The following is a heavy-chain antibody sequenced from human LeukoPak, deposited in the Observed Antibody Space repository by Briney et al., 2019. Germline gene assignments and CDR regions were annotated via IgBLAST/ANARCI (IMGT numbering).Heavy chain of an antibody. CDR1: GYTFTSYG. D-gene: IGHD2-2*01. CDR3: ARDGIVVVPAAMPLYSGYDSDYFDY. Sequence: ASVKVSCKASGYTFTSYGISLVRQAPGQGLEWMGWISAYNGNTNYAQKLQGRVTMTTDTSTSTAYMELRSLRSDDTAVYYCARDGIVVVPAAMPLYSGYDSDYFDYWGQGTLVTVSS. V-gene: IGHV1-18*01. CDR2: ISAYNGNT. J-gene: IGHJ4*02.